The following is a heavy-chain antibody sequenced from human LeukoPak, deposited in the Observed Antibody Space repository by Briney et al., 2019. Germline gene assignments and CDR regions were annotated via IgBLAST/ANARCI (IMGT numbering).Heavy chain of an antibody. Sequence: GGSLRLSCAASGFTFSSYEMNWVRQAPGKGLEWVSYISDSGSTKYYADSVKARFTISRDNAKNSMYLQMNSLRAEDTAVYYCVREGYYDSSGYLGVFDYWGQGTLVTVSS. J-gene: IGHJ4*02. CDR1: GFTFSSYE. V-gene: IGHV3-48*03. CDR2: ISDSGSTK. CDR3: VREGYYDSSGYLGVFDY. D-gene: IGHD3-22*01.